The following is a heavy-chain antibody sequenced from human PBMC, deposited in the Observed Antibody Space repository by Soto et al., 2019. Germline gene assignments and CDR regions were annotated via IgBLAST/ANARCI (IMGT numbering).Heavy chain of an antibody. CDR3: ARDLKEYCSDGKCNWFDP. D-gene: IGHD2-15*01. V-gene: IGHV4-59*01. CDR1: GGSISTYY. CDR2: ISYSGST. J-gene: IGHJ5*02. Sequence: PSETLTLTYTVTGGSISTYYWRWIRQPPGKGLEWIGYISYSGSTNYNPSLKSRVTISFDAAKNEISLQVRSANAADAAVYYCARDLKEYCSDGKCNWFDPWGQGTLVTVSS.